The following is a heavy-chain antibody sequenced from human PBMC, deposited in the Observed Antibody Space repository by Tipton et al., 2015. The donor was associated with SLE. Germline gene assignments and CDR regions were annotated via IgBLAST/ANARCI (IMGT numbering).Heavy chain of an antibody. CDR2: MYQSGST. V-gene: IGHV4-34*01. Sequence: TLSLTCTVHGGSFSDYYWGWIRQPPGKGLEWIGSMYQSGSTYYNPSLKSRVTISADTSKNQFSLTLISVTAADMAVYYCARGSAGEYVRYFDVGGPGTLVTVSS. CDR1: GGSFSDYY. D-gene: IGHD2/OR15-2a*01. J-gene: IGHJ2*01. CDR3: ARGSAGEYVRYFDV.